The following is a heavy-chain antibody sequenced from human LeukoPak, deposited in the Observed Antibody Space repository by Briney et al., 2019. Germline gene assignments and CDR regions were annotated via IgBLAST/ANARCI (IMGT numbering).Heavy chain of an antibody. CDR2: IYYSGST. CDR1: GGSIISYY. J-gene: IGHJ3*02. D-gene: IGHD3-10*01. Sequence: SETLSLTCTVSGGSIISYYWSWIRQSPGKGLEWIGYIYYSGSTSYNPSLKSRVTMSVDTSKNQFSLMLTSVTAADTAVYYCAREFYGSGSYSAIDIWGQGTVVTVSS. V-gene: IGHV4-59*01. CDR3: AREFYGSGSYSAIDI.